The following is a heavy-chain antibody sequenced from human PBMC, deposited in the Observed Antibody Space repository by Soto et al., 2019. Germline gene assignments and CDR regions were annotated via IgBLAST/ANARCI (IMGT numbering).Heavy chain of an antibody. D-gene: IGHD3-3*01. CDR3: ASLYYDFWSGRTEYYFDY. Sequence: ASVKVSCKASGYTFSNYGIHWVRQAPGQRLEWMGLINAGNGNTKYSQKFQGRVTITADESTSTAYMELSSLRSEDTAVYYCASLYYDFWSGRTEYYFDYWGQGTLVTVSS. J-gene: IGHJ4*02. V-gene: IGHV1-3*01. CDR2: INAGNGNT. CDR1: GYTFSNYG.